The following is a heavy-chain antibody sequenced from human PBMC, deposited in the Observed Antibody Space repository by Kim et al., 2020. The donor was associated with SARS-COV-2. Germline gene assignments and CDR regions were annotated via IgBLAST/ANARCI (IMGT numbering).Heavy chain of an antibody. CDR3: ARVLDFSRYYYDSSGPGPYWYFDH. CDR2: IYNSGST. J-gene: IGHJ2*01. D-gene: IGHD3-22*01. Sequence: SETLSLTCTVSGGSISSYYWSWIRQPPGKGLEWIGYIYNSGSTNYNPSLKSRVTISVDTSKSQLSLKLSSVTAADTAVYYCARVLDFSRYYYDSSGPGPYWYFDHWGRGTLVTVSS. V-gene: IGHV4-59*01. CDR1: GGSISSYY.